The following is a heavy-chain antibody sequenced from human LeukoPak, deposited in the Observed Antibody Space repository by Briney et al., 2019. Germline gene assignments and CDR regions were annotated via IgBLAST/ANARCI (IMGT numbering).Heavy chain of an antibody. J-gene: IGHJ5*02. V-gene: IGHV4-38-2*02. Sequence: SETLSLTCTVSGYSISSGYYWGWIRPPPGKGLEWIGSIYHSGRTFYNPSLKSRVTISVDTSKNQFSLKLTSVTAADTAVYYCARTPLRGATFFTSYPNWFDTWGQGTLVTVSS. CDR1: GYSISSGYY. CDR3: ARTPLRGATFFTSYPNWFDT. CDR2: IYHSGRT. D-gene: IGHD3-10*01.